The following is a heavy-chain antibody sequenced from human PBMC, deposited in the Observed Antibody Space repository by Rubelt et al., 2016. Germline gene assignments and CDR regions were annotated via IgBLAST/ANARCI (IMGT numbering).Heavy chain of an antibody. CDR1: GYTFTGYY. CDR3: AREPQPDAVDI. CDR2: INPNSGGT. Sequence: QVQLVQSGAEVKKPGASVKVSCKASGYTFTGYYMHWVRQAPGQGLEWMGWINPNSGGTNYASQVQGRVTRTRDTSISTAYMGRSRLRSDDTALYYCAREPQPDAVDIWGQGTMVTVSS. J-gene: IGHJ3*02. V-gene: IGHV1-2*02. D-gene: IGHD1-1*01.